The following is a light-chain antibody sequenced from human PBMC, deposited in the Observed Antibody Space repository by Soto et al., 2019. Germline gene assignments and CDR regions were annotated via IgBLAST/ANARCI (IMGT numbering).Light chain of an antibody. CDR2: RAS. CDR1: QTIYSN. Sequence: IVMTHSPATLSVSPGEIATLSCRAGQTIYSNVAWYQQRPGQAPRLLIYRASTRGTGVPARFSGSGSGTEFTLTISGLQSEDFALYYCQQYQNLWTFGQGTKVDIK. V-gene: IGKV3-15*01. J-gene: IGKJ1*01. CDR3: QQYQNLWT.